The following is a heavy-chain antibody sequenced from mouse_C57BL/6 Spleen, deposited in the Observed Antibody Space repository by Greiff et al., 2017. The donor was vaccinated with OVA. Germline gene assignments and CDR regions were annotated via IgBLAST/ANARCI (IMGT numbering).Heavy chain of an antibody. V-gene: IGHV1-22*01. Sequence: VQLQQSGPELVKPGASVKLSCTASGYTFTDYNMPWVKQTPGKSLEWVGYINPNNGGTSYNQNFKGKATFTVNKSSNTAYMELRSLTSEDSAVYYCARSPYWGQGTTLTVSS. CDR3: ARSPY. CDR1: GYTFTDYN. CDR2: INPNNGGT. J-gene: IGHJ2*01.